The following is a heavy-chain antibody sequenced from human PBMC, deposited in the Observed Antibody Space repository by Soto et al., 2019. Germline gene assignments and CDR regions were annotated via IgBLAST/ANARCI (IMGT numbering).Heavy chain of an antibody. J-gene: IGHJ4*02. Sequence: LSLTCTVSGDSISSGDYYWSWIRQPPGRGLEWIGYIYNTGSTYYNPSLKSRVTILVDTSKNQFSLRLSSVAAADTAVYYCAREGYDYVWGSYPLAYWGQGILVTVSS. CDR1: GDSISSGDYY. CDR3: AREGYDYVWGSYPLAY. V-gene: IGHV4-30-4*01. D-gene: IGHD3-16*02. CDR2: IYNTGST.